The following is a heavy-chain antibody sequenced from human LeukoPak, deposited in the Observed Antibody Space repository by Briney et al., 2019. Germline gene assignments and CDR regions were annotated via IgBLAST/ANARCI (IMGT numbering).Heavy chain of an antibody. Sequence: GGSLRLSCAGSGFTFSDYWMSWVRQAPGKGLEWVANIKRDGSEKYYADSVKGRFTISRDNGKKSLYLQMNSLRAEDTAVYYCAELGITMIGGVWGKGTTVTISS. D-gene: IGHD3-10*02. V-gene: IGHV3-7*01. J-gene: IGHJ6*04. CDR3: AELGITMIGGV. CDR1: GFTFSDYW. CDR2: IKRDGSEK.